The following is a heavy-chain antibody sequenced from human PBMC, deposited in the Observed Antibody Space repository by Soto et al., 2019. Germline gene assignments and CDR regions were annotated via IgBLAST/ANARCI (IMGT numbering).Heavy chain of an antibody. Sequence: ASVKVSCKASGGTFSSHGISWVRQAPGQGLEWMGGIIPIFGTANYAQKFQGRVTITADKSTSTAYMELSSLRSEDTAVYYCARRTVTDNYYYGMDVWGQGTTVTVSS. V-gene: IGHV1-69*06. CDR1: GGTFSSHG. D-gene: IGHD4-17*01. CDR2: IIPIFGTA. J-gene: IGHJ6*02. CDR3: ARRTVTDNYYYGMDV.